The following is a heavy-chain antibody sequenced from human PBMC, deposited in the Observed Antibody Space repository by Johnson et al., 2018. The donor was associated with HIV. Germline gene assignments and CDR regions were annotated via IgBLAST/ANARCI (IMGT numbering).Heavy chain of an antibody. V-gene: IGHV3-74*01. CDR1: GFTFSSYW. D-gene: IGHD1-26*01. J-gene: IGHJ3*02. CDR3: ARDLGLEWELDCAFDI. Sequence: VQLVESGGGLVQPGGSLRLSCAASGFTFSSYWMHWVRQAPGKGLVWVSRINSDGSSTSYADSVKGRFTISRDNAKNSLYLQMNSLRAEDTALYYCARDLGLEWELDCAFDIWGQGTMVTVSS. CDR2: INSDGSST.